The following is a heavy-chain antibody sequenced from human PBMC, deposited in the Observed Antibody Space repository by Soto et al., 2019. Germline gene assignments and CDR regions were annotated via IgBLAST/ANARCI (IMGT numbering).Heavy chain of an antibody. Sequence: NPSETLSHTCNVSGGPISDDDYYWNWIPQSPGKGLVWIGHIYYNGNTYYNPSLKSRLTMSLDTSQNQFSLHLTSVIAADSALYFCARATTVTSSFFFYGLDVWGQGTTVT. CDR1: GGPISDDDYY. D-gene: IGHD4-17*01. J-gene: IGHJ6*02. CDR2: IYYNGNT. CDR3: ARATTVTSSFFFYGLDV. V-gene: IGHV4-30-4*01.